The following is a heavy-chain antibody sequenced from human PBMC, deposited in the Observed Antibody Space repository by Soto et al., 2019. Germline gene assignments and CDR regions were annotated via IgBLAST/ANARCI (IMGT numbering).Heavy chain of an antibody. V-gene: IGHV5-10-1*01. J-gene: IGHJ4*02. CDR3: ARTHVRRGSIDY. D-gene: IGHD3-10*01. CDR2: IDPSDSFT. Sequence: LGESLKISCEASGYTFTNFWISWVRQLPGKGLEWMGRIDPSDSFTNYSPSFQGHVTISTDESFSTAYLQWSSLKVSDSAMYYCARTHVRRGSIDYWGQGALVTVSS. CDR1: GYTFTNFW.